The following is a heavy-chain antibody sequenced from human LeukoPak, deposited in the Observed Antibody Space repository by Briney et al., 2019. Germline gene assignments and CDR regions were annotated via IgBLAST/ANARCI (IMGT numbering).Heavy chain of an antibody. V-gene: IGHV1-69*05. Sequence: SVKVSCKASGGTFSSYAISWVRQAPGQGLEWMGGIIPIFGTANYAQKFQGRVTITTDESTSTAYMELSRLRSDDTAVYYCASGGGYCSSTSCYTANWFDPWGQGTLVTVSS. CDR3: ASGGGYCSSTSCYTANWFDP. CDR2: IIPIFGTA. D-gene: IGHD2-2*02. CDR1: GGTFSSYA. J-gene: IGHJ5*02.